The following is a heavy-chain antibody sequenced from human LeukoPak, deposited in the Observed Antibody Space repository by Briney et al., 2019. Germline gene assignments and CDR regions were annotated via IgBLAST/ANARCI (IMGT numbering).Heavy chain of an antibody. J-gene: IGHJ4*02. Sequence: PGGSLRLSCTASGFTFGDYAMSWVRQAPGKGLEWVGFIRSKAYGGATEYAASVKGRFTISRDDSKSIAYLQMNSLKTEDTAVYYCTGELSWEIGPYFDYWGQGTLVTVSS. CDR3: TGELSWEIGPYFDY. CDR1: GFTFGDYA. V-gene: IGHV3-49*04. D-gene: IGHD1-26*01. CDR2: IRSKAYGGAT.